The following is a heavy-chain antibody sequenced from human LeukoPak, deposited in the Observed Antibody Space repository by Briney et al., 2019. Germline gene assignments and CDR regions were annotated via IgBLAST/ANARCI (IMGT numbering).Heavy chain of an antibody. CDR3: ARDALYYYYGMDV. Sequence: ASVKVSCKASGYTYTSYHMHWVRQAPGKGLEWISVIYSGSSTYYADSVKGRFTISRDNSKNTLYLQMNSLRAEDTAVYYCARDALYYYYGMDVWGQGTTVTVSS. CDR1: GYTYTSYH. J-gene: IGHJ6*02. V-gene: IGHV3-53*01. CDR2: IYSGSST.